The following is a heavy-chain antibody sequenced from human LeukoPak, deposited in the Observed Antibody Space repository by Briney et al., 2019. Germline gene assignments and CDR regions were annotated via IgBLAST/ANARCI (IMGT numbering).Heavy chain of an antibody. V-gene: IGHV3-30*02. CDR2: IRYDGSNK. Sequence: GGSLRLSCAASGFTFSSYGMHWVRQAPGKGLEWVAFIRYDGSNKYYADSVKGRFTISRDNYKNTLYLQMNSLRAEDTAVYYCAKEELNNWNDEDYWGQGTLVTVSS. D-gene: IGHD1-1*01. J-gene: IGHJ4*02. CDR3: AKEELNNWNDEDY. CDR1: GFTFSSYG.